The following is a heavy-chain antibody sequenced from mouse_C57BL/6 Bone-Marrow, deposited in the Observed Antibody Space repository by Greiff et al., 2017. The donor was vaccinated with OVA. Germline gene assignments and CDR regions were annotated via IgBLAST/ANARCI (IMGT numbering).Heavy chain of an antibody. Sequence: VQLQQSGAELVRPGTSVKMSCKASGYTFTNYWIGWAKQRPGHGLEWIGDIYPGGGYTNYNEKFKGKATLTADKSSSTAYMQFSSLTSEDSAIYYCARWGLRRGGYAMDYWGQGTSVTVSP. V-gene: IGHV1-63*01. CDR3: ARWGLRRGGYAMDY. CDR1: GYTFTNYW. CDR2: IYPGGGYT. J-gene: IGHJ4*01. D-gene: IGHD2-4*01.